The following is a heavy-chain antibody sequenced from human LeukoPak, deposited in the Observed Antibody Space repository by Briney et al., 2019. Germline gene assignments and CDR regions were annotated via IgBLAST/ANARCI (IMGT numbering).Heavy chain of an antibody. CDR3: AKHPSYSSGWYYFDC. V-gene: IGHV3-23*01. Sequence: GGSLRLSCAASGVTFSSYAMSWVRQAPGKGLEWVSAISGSGGGTYYADSVKGRFTISRDNSKNTLYLQMNSLRAEDTAVYYCAKHPSYSSGWYYFDCWGQGTLVTVPS. J-gene: IGHJ4*02. CDR2: ISGSGGGT. CDR1: GVTFSSYA. D-gene: IGHD6-19*01.